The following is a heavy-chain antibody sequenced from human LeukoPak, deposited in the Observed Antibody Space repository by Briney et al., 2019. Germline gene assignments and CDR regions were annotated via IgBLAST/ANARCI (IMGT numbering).Heavy chain of an antibody. J-gene: IGHJ3*02. CDR3: AAAVAYGRAFDI. V-gene: IGHV1-58*02. D-gene: IGHD2-21*01. Sequence: GASVKVSCKASGFTFTSSAMQWVRQARGQRLEWIGWIVVGSGNTNYAQKFQERVTITRDMSTSTAYMELSSLRSEDTAVYYCAAAVAYGRAFDIWGQGTMVTVSS. CDR2: IVVGSGNT. CDR1: GFTFTSSA.